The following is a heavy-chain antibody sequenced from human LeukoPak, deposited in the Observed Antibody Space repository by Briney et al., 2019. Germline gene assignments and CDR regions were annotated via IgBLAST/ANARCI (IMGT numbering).Heavy chain of an antibody. V-gene: IGHV4-34*01. D-gene: IGHD4-11*01. CDR3: ARGHSIEPYYYYYYMDV. CDR1: GGSFSGYY. CDR2: INHSGST. Sequence: PSETLSLTCAVYGGSFSGYYWGWIRQPPGKGLEWIGEINHSGSTNYNPSLKSRVTISVDTSKNQFSLKLSSVTAADTAVYYCARGHSIEPYYYYYYMDVWGKGTTVTVSS. J-gene: IGHJ6*03.